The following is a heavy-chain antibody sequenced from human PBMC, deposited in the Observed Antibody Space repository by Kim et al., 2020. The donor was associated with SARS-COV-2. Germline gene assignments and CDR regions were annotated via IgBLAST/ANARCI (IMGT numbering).Heavy chain of an antibody. CDR3: ARNSVDYERSGYAEIHFD. J-gene: IGHJ3*01. D-gene: IGHD3-22*01. CDR1: GYSFTSYA. Sequence: ASVKVSCKASGYSFTSYAMNWVRQAPGQGLEWMGWINTNTGNPPYAQGFTGRFVFSLDTSVSTVYLQISSLTGEDTAYYYYARNSVDYERSGYAEIHFD. CDR2: INTNTGNP. V-gene: IGHV7-4-1*02.